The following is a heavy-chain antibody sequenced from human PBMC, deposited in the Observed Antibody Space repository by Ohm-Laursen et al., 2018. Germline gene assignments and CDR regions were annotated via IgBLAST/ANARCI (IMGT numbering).Heavy chain of an antibody. V-gene: IGHV1-18*01. J-gene: IGHJ4*02. CDR1: GYTFTSYG. Sequence: GASVKVSCKASGYTFTSYGISWVRQAPGQGLEWMGWISAHNGNTNYAQKLQGRVTMTTDTSTSTAYMELRSLRSDDTAVYYCARDLNDYGDPYYFDYWGQGTLVTVSS. CDR3: ARDLNDYGDPYYFDY. D-gene: IGHD4-17*01. CDR2: ISAHNGNT.